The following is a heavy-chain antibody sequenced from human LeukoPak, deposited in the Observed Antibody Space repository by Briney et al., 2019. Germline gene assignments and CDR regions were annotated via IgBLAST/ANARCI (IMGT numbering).Heavy chain of an antibody. CDR3: ARDGSSGYYFDY. Sequence: GGSLRLSCAASGFTFDDYGMNWVRQAPGKGLEWVSYISSSGSTIYYADSVKGRFTISRDNAKNSLYLQMNSLRAEDTAVYYCARDGSSGYYFDYWGQGTLVTVSS. V-gene: IGHV3-48*03. CDR1: GFTFDDYG. CDR2: ISSSGSTI. J-gene: IGHJ4*02. D-gene: IGHD3-22*01.